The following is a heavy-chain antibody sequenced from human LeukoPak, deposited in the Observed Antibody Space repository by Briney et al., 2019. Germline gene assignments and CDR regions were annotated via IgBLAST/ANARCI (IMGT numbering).Heavy chain of an antibody. CDR2: INHSGST. D-gene: IGHD1-26*01. Sequence: SETLSLTCAVYGGSFSGYYWSWIRQPPGKGLELIGEINHSGSTNCNPSLKSRVTISVDTSKNQFSLKLSSVTAADTAVYYCARAARWSKTDLWGRGTLVTVSS. V-gene: IGHV4-34*01. CDR3: ARAARWSKTDL. J-gene: IGHJ2*01. CDR1: GGSFSGYY.